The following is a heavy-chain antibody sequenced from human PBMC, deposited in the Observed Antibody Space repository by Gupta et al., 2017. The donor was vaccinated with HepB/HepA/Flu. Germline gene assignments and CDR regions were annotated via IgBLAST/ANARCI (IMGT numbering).Heavy chain of an antibody. J-gene: IGHJ4*02. D-gene: IGHD5-24*01. CDR2: IYPGDSDT. CDR3: ARRINRGDFPGQRWFLEY. V-gene: IGHV5-51*01. Sequence: EVQLVQSAAEARKPGESLKISCRGSGYPFTHYWIDWVRQTPGKGMVWMGTIYPGDSDTRYSPSFRGQVTISCDFSINTAYLQWNSMKASDTGLYFWARRINRGDFPGQRWFLEYWGRGTQVTVSS. CDR1: GYPFTHYW.